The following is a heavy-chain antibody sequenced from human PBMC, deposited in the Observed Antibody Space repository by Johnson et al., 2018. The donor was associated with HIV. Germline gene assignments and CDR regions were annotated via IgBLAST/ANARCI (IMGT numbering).Heavy chain of an antibody. V-gene: IGHV3-49*03. D-gene: IGHD3-22*01. CDR3: AKGQSSGYPKDAFDI. J-gene: IGHJ3*02. Sequence: VQLVESGGGLVQPGRSLRLSCTASGFTFGDYAMSWFRQAPGKGLEWVGFIRSKAYGGTTEYAASVKGRFTISRDDSNSIAYLQMNSLRTNDTAVYYYAKGQSSGYPKDAFDIWGQGTMVTVSS. CDR1: GFTFGDYA. CDR2: IRSKAYGGTT.